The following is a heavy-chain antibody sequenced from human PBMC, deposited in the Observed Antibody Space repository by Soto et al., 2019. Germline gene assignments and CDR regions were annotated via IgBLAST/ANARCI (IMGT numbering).Heavy chain of an antibody. V-gene: IGHV3-7*01. D-gene: IGHD6-13*01. J-gene: IGHJ4*02. CDR3: ARDQHIAAAGRTDY. CDR1: GFTFSSHW. CDR2: IKQDGSEK. Sequence: GGSLRLSCAASGFTFSSHWMNWVRQAPGKGLEWVANIKQDGSEKYYVDSVKGRFTISRDNAKNALYLQMHSLRAEDTAVYYCARDQHIAAAGRTDYWGQGTLVTAPQ.